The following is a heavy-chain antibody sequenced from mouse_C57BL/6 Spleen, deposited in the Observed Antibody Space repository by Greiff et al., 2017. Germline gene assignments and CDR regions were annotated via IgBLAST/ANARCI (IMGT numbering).Heavy chain of an antibody. V-gene: IGHV1-69*01. CDR2: IDPSDSYT. D-gene: IGHD2-1*01. J-gene: IGHJ2*01. Sequence: VKLQQPGAELVMPGASVKLSCKASGYTFTSYWMHWVKQRPGQGLEWIGEIDPSDSYTNYNQKFKGKSTLTVDKSSSTAYMQLSSLTSEDSAVDYCARLGGCGNSGYLDYWGQGTTLTVSS. CDR1: GYTFTSYW. CDR3: ARLGGCGNSGYLDY.